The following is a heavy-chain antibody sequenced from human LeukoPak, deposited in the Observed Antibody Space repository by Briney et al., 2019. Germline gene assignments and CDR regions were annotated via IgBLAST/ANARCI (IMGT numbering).Heavy chain of an antibody. Sequence: ASVKVSCKASGYTFTSYYMHWVRQAPGQGLEWVGIINPSGGSTSYAQKFQGRVTMTRDTSTSTVYMELSSLRSEDTAVYYCAREGIAVAGLGYWGQGTLVAVSS. CDR2: INPSGGST. V-gene: IGHV1-46*01. CDR1: GYTFTSYY. J-gene: IGHJ4*02. D-gene: IGHD6-19*01. CDR3: AREGIAVAGLGY.